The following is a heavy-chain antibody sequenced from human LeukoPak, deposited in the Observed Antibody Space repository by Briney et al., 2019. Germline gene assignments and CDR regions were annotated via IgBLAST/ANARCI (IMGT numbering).Heavy chain of an antibody. CDR1: GLTFSNYG. V-gene: IGHV3-30*02. J-gene: IGHJ4*02. CDR3: AKGGSNNWSFDN. CDR2: IRYDGRNK. D-gene: IGHD1-1*01. Sequence: PGGSLRLSCAAAGLTFSNYGMHWVRQAPGQGLQWVAYIRYDGRNKYSADSVKGRFTIYRDNSKSTLYLQMNSLRPEDTAVYYCAKGGSNNWSFDNWGQGTLVTVSS.